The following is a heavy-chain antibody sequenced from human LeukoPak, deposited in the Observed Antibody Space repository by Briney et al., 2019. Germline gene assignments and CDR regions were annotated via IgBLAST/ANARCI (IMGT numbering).Heavy chain of an antibody. CDR3: ARQYWGTFDY. V-gene: IGHV4-31*03. D-gene: IGHD2-8*02. Sequence: SETLSLTCTVSGGSISSGGYYWSWIRQLPGKGLEWIGYIDYSGTAYYNPSLKSRVTISIDTSKNQFSVKLSSVTAADTAVYYCARQYWGTFDYWGQGTLVTVSS. J-gene: IGHJ4*02. CDR1: GGSISSGGYY. CDR2: IDYSGTA.